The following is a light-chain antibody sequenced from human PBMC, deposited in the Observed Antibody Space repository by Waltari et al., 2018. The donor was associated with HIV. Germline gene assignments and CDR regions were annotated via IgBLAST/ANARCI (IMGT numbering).Light chain of an antibody. Sequence: QSVLTQPPSVSAAPGQTVPISCSGSSSHSGNHDVSCYHQPPGTAPKLLIYGNNKRPSGTPDRSSGSKSGTSATLGITGLQTGDEADYYCGTWDSSLSAVFGGGTKLTVL. V-gene: IGLV1-51*01. CDR1: SSHSGNHD. CDR2: GNN. CDR3: GTWDSSLSAV. J-gene: IGLJ3*02.